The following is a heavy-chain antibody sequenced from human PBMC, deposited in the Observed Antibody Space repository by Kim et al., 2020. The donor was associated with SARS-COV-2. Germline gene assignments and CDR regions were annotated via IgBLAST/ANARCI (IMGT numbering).Heavy chain of an antibody. V-gene: IGHV1-46*01. D-gene: IGHD4-17*01. CDR3: ARDRFLADYGGNYYYGMDV. CDR2: INPSGGST. CDR1: GYTFTSYY. J-gene: IGHJ6*02. Sequence: ASVKVSCKASGYTFTSYYMHWVRQAPGQGLEWMGIINPSGGSTSYAQKFQGRVTMTRDTSTSTVYMELSSLRSEDTAVYYCARDRFLADYGGNYYYGMDVWGQGTTVTVSS.